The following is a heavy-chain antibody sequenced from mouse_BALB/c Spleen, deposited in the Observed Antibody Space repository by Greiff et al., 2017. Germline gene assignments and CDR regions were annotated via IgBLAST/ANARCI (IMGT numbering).Heavy chain of an antibody. D-gene: IGHD1-1*01. CDR3: ARWGYGSSYDYYAMDY. CDR1: GFTFSSFG. Sequence: EVKLVESGGGLVQPGGSRKLSCAASGFTFSSFGMHWVRQAPEKGLEWVAYISSGSSTIYYADTVKGRFTISRDNPKNTLFLQMTSLRSEDTAMYYCARWGYGSSYDYYAMDYWGQGTSVTVSS. J-gene: IGHJ4*01. CDR2: ISSGSSTI. V-gene: IGHV5-17*02.